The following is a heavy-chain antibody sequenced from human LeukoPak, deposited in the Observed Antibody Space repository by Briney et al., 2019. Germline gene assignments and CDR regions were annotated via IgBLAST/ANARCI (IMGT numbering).Heavy chain of an antibody. V-gene: IGHV3-23*01. Sequence: GGSLRLSCAASGFTFSSYAMSWVRQAPGNGLEWVSAISGSGGSTYYADSVKGRFTISRDNSKNTLYLQMNSLRAEDTAVYYCAKGFATVTTTPIDYWGQGTLVTVSS. CDR3: AKGFATVTTTPIDY. J-gene: IGHJ4*02. D-gene: IGHD4-17*01. CDR1: GFTFSSYA. CDR2: ISGSGGST.